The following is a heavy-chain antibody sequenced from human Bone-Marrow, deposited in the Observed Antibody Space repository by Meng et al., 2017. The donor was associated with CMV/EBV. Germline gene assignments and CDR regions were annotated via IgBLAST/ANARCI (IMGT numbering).Heavy chain of an antibody. CDR3: AKVITAYFDY. CDR2: IYSGGST. Sequence: GGSLRLSCAASGFTVSSNYMSWVRQAPGKGLEWVSVIYSGGSTYYADSVKGRFTISRDNSKNTLYLQMNTLRGEDTAIYYCAKVITAYFDYWGQGTLVTVSS. D-gene: IGHD3-16*01. J-gene: IGHJ4*02. CDR1: GFTVSSNY. V-gene: IGHV3-53*01.